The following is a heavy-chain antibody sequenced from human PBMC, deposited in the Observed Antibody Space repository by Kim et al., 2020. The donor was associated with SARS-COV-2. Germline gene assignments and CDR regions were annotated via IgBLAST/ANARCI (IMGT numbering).Heavy chain of an antibody. V-gene: IGHV3-23*01. CDR3: AKPSIIYDINWYFDL. Sequence: GGSLRLSCAASGFTFSSYAMSWVRQAPVKGLECVSGITGSGARTFYADSVKGRFTISRDNSKNTLYLQMDSLRAEDTAIYYCAKPSIIYDINWYFDLWGRGTLVTVSS. CDR1: GFTFSSYA. J-gene: IGHJ2*01. CDR2: ITGSGART. D-gene: IGHD3-3*01.